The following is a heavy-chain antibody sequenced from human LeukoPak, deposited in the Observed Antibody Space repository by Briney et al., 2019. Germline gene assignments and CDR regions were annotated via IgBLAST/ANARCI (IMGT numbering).Heavy chain of an antibody. CDR1: GFTFRTYS. Sequence: GGSLRLSCAASGFTFRTYSMNWVRQAPGKGLDWVSSVSSSSGYIYYADSVKGRFTISRDNAKNLVFLQMNSLRADDTALYYCASHYSGYANYWGQGTLVTVSS. V-gene: IGHV3-21*01. J-gene: IGHJ4*02. D-gene: IGHD5-12*01. CDR3: ASHYSGYANY. CDR2: VSSSSGYI.